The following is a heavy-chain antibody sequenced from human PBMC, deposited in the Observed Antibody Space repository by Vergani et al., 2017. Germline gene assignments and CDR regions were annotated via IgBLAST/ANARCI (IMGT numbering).Heavy chain of an antibody. D-gene: IGHD3-9*01. V-gene: IGHV4-4*02. J-gene: IGHJ4*02. CDR3: ARIGSHSVYYDILTGYYAFDY. CDR1: GGSISSSNW. CDR2: IYHSGST. Sequence: QVQLQESGPGLVKPSGTLSLTCAVSGGSISSSNWWSWVRQPPGKGLEWIGEIYHSGSTNYTPSLKSRVTISVDKSKNQFSLKLSSVTAADTAVYYCARIGSHSVYYDILTGYYAFDYWGQGTLVTVSS.